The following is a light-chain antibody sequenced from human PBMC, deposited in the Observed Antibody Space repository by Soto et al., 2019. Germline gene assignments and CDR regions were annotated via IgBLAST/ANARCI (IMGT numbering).Light chain of an antibody. Sequence: ESVMTQSPATLSVSPGEGATLSCRASQSVGNNFAWYQQKPGQAPRLLIYDASIRATGIPARFSGSGSGTDFTLTISSLQSEDFAVYFCQKYNNWPETFGQGTKVDIK. CDR2: DAS. CDR1: QSVGNN. CDR3: QKYNNWPET. V-gene: IGKV3-15*01. J-gene: IGKJ1*01.